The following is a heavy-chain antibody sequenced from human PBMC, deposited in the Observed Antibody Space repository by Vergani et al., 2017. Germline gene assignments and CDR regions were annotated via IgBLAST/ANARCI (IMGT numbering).Heavy chain of an antibody. CDR3: ARGGLNGDYAYYYGMDV. CDR1: GFTFSSYA. CDR2: ISSSSSTT. J-gene: IGHJ6*02. D-gene: IGHD4-17*01. V-gene: IGHV3-48*04. Sequence: EVQLLESGGGLVQPGGSLRLSCAASGFTFSSYAMSWVRQAPGKGLEWVSYISSSSSTTYYADSVKGRFTISSDNAKNSLYLQMNSVRAEDTAVYYCARGGLNGDYAYYYGMDVWGQGTTVTVSS.